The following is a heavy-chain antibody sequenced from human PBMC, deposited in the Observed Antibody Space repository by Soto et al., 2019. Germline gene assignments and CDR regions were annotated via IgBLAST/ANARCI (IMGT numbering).Heavy chain of an antibody. CDR1: GGSISSYY. CDR2: IYYSGST. J-gene: IGHJ4*02. V-gene: IGHV4-59*12. Sequence: SETLSLTCTVSGGSISSYYWSWIRQPPGKGLEWIGYIYYSGSTNYNPSLKSRVTISVDTSKNQFSLKLSSVTAADTAVYYCAILTMVRGPLFWGQGTLVTVSS. CDR3: AILTMVRGPLF. D-gene: IGHD3-10*01.